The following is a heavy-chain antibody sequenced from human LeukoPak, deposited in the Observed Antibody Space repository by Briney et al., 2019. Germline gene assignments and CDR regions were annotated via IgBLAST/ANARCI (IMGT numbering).Heavy chain of an antibody. Sequence: PGGSLRLSCAASGFTFSSYAMSWVRQAPGKGLKWVADISGSGADTYYADSVKGRFTISRDNSKNTLYLQMNSLRAEDTAVYHCAKEANYYVSGSYFSLWGQGTKVTVSS. CDR2: ISGSGADT. CDR3: AKEANYYVSGSYFSL. J-gene: IGHJ3*01. V-gene: IGHV3-23*01. CDR1: GFTFSSYA. D-gene: IGHD3-10*01.